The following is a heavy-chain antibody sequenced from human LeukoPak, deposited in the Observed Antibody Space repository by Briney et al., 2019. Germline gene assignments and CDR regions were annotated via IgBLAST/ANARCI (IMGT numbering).Heavy chain of an antibody. CDR1: GYTFTGYY. J-gene: IGHJ4*02. CDR3: ARVYSGSYYDGATLDY. D-gene: IGHD1-26*01. Sequence: ASVKVSCKASGYTFTGYYMHWVRQAPGQGLEWMGRINPNSGGTNYAQKFQGRVTMTRDTSISTAYMELSRLRSDDTAVYYCARVYSGSYYDGATLDYWGQGTPVTVSS. CDR2: INPNSGGT. V-gene: IGHV1-2*06.